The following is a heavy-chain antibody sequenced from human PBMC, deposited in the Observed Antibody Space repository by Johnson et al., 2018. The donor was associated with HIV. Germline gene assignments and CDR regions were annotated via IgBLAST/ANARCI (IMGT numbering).Heavy chain of an antibody. D-gene: IGHD3-3*01. CDR3: AKYGVNGSYFSAFEI. J-gene: IGHJ3*02. CDR2: IDTVGSSP. CDR1: GSTFSSYW. Sequence: VQLVESGGGLVQPGGSLRLSCAASGSTFSSYWMHWVRQAPRKGLVWVSRIDTVGSSPSYADSLTGRFTISRDRSKHTVSLRINSLSVEDTAVYYCAKYGVNGSYFSAFEIWAQGTKVTVSS. V-gene: IGHV3-74*02.